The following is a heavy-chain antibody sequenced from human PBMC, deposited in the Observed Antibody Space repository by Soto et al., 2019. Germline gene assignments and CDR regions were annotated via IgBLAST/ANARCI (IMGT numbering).Heavy chain of an antibody. CDR1: GYTFTSYG. CDR2: ISAYNGNK. D-gene: IGHD4-4*01. V-gene: IGHV1-18*01. J-gene: IGHJ4*02. Sequence: ASVKVSCKTSGYTFTSYGISWVRQAPGQGLEWMGWISAYNGNKKYAQKLQGRVTMTTDTSTSTAYMELRSLRSDDTAVYYCARGVTPYYFEYWGQGTLVTVSS. CDR3: ARGVTPYYFEY.